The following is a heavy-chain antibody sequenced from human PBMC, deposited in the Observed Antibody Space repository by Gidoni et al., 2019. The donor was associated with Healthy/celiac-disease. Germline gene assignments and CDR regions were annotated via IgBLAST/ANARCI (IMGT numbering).Heavy chain of an antibody. CDR3: TLGYCSSTSCYAPIDY. Sequence: EVQLVESGGGLVQPGRSLRLSCTASGFPFGDYAMSWVRQAPGKGLEWVGFIRSKTYGGTTEYAASVKGRFTISRDDSKSIAYLQMNSLKTEDTAVYYCTLGYCSSTSCYAPIDYWGQGTLVTVSS. J-gene: IGHJ4*02. CDR2: IRSKTYGGTT. CDR1: GFPFGDYA. V-gene: IGHV3-49*04. D-gene: IGHD2-2*01.